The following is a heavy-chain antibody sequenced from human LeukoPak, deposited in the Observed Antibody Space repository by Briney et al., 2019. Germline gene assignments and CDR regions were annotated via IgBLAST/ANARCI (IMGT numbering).Heavy chain of an antibody. CDR1: GYTLTGYY. J-gene: IGHJ3*02. CDR2: INPNSGGT. D-gene: IGHD1-20*01. V-gene: IGHV1-2*02. Sequence: ASVKDSFKASGYTLTGYYFHWVRQAAGQGLEWMGWINPNSGGTHYVQKLQDRVTLTRDTSISAAYLELSRQRSDDTPVCYCANRYYWNDFQSNAFDIWGQGTMLTVSS. CDR3: ANRYYWNDFQSNAFDI.